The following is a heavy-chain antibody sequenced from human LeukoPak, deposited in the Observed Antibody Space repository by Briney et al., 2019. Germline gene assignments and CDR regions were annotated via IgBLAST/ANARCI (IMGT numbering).Heavy chain of an antibody. CDR1: GFTFSTYG. CDR3: AKDVGDNLTGYYNWFDP. Sequence: GGSLRLSCAASGFTFSTYGMHWVRQAPGKGLEWVTFIRHDGSNKYYAQSVKGRFSISRDNAKNTLYLQMGSLRAEDTAVYYCAKDVGDNLTGYYNWFDPWGKGTLVTVSS. CDR2: IRHDGSNK. V-gene: IGHV3-30*02. D-gene: IGHD3-9*01. J-gene: IGHJ5*02.